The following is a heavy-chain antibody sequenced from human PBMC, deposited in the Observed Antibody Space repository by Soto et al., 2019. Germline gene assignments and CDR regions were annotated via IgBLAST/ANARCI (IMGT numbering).Heavy chain of an antibody. J-gene: IGHJ6*01. D-gene: IGHD3-22*01. Sequence: QVQLVQSGAEVKQPGSSVKVSCKASGGTFYNYAITWVRQAPGQGLEWMAGIIPMLDSANYAEKFQDRVTITADESTSTVYMEVSSLRSEDTAVYYCARTYHYDSLGKTYFYYGMDVW. CDR2: IIPMLDSA. V-gene: IGHV1-69*12. CDR3: ARTYHYDSLGKTYFYYGMDV. CDR1: GGTFYNYA.